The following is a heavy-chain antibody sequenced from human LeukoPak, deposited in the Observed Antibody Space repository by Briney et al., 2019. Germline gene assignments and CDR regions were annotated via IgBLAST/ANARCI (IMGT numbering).Heavy chain of an antibody. CDR3: VRGPSPDQLLWFGEGGSYFDY. V-gene: IGHV1-2*02. Sequence: GASVKVSCKASGYTFTGYYMHWVRQAPGQGLEWMGWINPNSGGTNYAQKFQGRVTMTRDTSISTAYMELSRLRSDDTAVYSCVRGPSPDQLLWFGEGGSYFDYWGQGALVTVSS. CDR2: INPNSGGT. CDR1: GYTFTGYY. J-gene: IGHJ4*02. D-gene: IGHD3-10*01.